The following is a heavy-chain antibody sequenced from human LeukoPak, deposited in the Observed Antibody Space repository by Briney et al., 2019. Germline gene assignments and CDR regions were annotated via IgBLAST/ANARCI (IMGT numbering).Heavy chain of an antibody. CDR1: GGSISSSGYY. D-gene: IGHD3-9*01. Sequence: PSETLSLTCTVSGGSISSSGYYWGWIRQPPGKGLEWIGSIYYSGSTYYNPSLKSRVTFSVDTSKNQFSLKLTSVTAADTAVYCCASGGLVSRYLDHWGQGTLVTVSS. J-gene: IGHJ4*02. CDR3: ASGGLVSRYLDH. V-gene: IGHV4-39*07. CDR2: IYYSGST.